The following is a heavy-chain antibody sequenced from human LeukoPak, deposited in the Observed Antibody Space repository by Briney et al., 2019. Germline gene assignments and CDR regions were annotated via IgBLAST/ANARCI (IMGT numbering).Heavy chain of an antibody. CDR3: TRRSDSGTYYDY. V-gene: IGHV3-74*03. D-gene: IGHD1-26*01. Sequence: PGGSLRLSCAASGFTFRSYSMHWVRQAPGKGLEWVSRINSDVSITTYADSVKGRFTDSRDNAKNTLFLRMNSLRAEDTAVYYCTRRSDSGTYYDYWGQGTLVTVSS. CDR1: GFTFRSYS. J-gene: IGHJ4*02. CDR2: INSDVSIT.